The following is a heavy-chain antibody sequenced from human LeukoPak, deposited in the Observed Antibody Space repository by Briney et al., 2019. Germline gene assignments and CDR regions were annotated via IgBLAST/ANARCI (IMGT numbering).Heavy chain of an antibody. CDR2: ISSSSSYI. D-gene: IGHD6-19*01. Sequence: GGSLRLSCAASGFTFSSYSMNWVRQAPGKGLEWVSSISSSSSYIYYADSVKGRFTISRDNAKNSLYPQMNSLRVEDTAVYYCAKAYTSGWYFCFDYWGQGALVTVSS. CDR1: GFTFSSYS. CDR3: AKAYTSGWYFCFDY. V-gene: IGHV3-21*04. J-gene: IGHJ4*02.